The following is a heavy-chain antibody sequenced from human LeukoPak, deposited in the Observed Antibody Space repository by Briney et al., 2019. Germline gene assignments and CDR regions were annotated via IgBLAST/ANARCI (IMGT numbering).Heavy chain of an antibody. CDR2: INPNSGGT. J-gene: IGHJ4*02. Sequence: ASVKVSCKASGYTFTGYYMHWVRQAPGQGLEWMGWINPNSGGTNYAQKFQGRGTMTRDTSISTAYMELSRPRSDDTAVYYCARGQPYYYGSGSYYYRFDYWGQGTLVTVSS. CDR3: ARGQPYYYGSGSYYYRFDY. V-gene: IGHV1-2*02. CDR1: GYTFTGYY. D-gene: IGHD3-10*01.